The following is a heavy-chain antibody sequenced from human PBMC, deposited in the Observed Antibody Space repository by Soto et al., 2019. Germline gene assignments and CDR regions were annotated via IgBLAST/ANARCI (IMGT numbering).Heavy chain of an antibody. J-gene: IGHJ4*02. CDR3: ARVDEYSSSSSHLDY. CDR1: GGSFSGYY. V-gene: IGHV4-34*01. CDR2: INHSGST. D-gene: IGHD6-6*01. Sequence: SETLSLTCAVYGGSFSGYYWSWIRQPPGKGLEWIGEINHSGSTNYNPSLKSRVTISVDTSKNQFSLKLSSVTAADTAVYYCARVDEYSSSSSHLDYWGQGTLVTVSS.